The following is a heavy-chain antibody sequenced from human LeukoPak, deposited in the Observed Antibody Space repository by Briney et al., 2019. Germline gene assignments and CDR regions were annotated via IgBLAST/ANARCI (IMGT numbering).Heavy chain of an antibody. CDR3: ARGELGHYGAGFDP. CDR1: GGSFSGYY. J-gene: IGHJ5*02. D-gene: IGHD4-17*01. CDR2: INHSGST. Sequence: SETLSLTCAVYGGSFSGYYWSWIRQPPGKGLEWIGEINHSGSTNYNPSLKSRVTISVDTSKNQFSLKLSSVTAADTAVYYCARGELGHYGAGFDPWGQGTRVIVSS. V-gene: IGHV4-34*01.